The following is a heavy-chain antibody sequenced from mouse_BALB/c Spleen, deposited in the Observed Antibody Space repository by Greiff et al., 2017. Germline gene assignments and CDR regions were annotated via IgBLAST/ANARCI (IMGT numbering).Heavy chain of an antibody. CDR2: MSYSGST. V-gene: IGHV3-2*02. D-gene: IGHD2-1*01. Sequence: EVQLQESGPGLVKPSQSLSLTCTVTGYSITSDYAWNWIRQFPGNKLEWMGYMSYSGSTSYNPSLKSRISITRDTSKNQFFLQLNSVTTEDTATYYCARGNYGFYAMDYWGQGTSVTVSS. J-gene: IGHJ4*01. CDR3: ARGNYGFYAMDY. CDR1: GYSITSDYA.